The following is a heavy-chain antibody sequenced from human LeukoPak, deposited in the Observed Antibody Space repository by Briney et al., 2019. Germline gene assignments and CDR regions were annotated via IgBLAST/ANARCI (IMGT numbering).Heavy chain of an antibody. CDR3: ARGQGTVATH. J-gene: IGHJ4*02. CDR2: INHSGSA. V-gene: IGHV4-34*01. CDR1: GGSFSGYY. D-gene: IGHD5-12*01. Sequence: PSEALSLTCAVSGGSFSGYYWTWIRQPPGKGLEWIGEINHSGSANYNPSLMSRVTISLDTSKNHFSLNLSSVTAADTAVYYCARGQGTVATHWGQGTLVTVSS.